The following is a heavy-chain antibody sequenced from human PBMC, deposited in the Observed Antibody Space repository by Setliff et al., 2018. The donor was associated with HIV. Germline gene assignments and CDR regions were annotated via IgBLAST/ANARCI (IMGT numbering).Heavy chain of an antibody. V-gene: IGHV4-39*07. J-gene: IGHJ5*02. CDR2: MHYSGTT. CDR3: AGDMTYYYDTSGSLGWFDP. D-gene: IGHD3-22*01. CDR1: GGSISSSSYF. Sequence: SETLSLTCTVSGGSISSSSYFWGWIRQSPGKGLEWIGTMHYSGTTYYNLSLKSRVTISVDTSKNQFSLKLRSVAAADTAIYYCAGDMTYYYDTSGSLGWFDPWGQGTLVTVSS.